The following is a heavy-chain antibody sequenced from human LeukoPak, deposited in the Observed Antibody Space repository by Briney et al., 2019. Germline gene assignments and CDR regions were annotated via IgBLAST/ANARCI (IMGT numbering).Heavy chain of an antibody. Sequence: ASVKVSCKASGYTFTGYYMHWVRQAPGQGLEWMGWINPNSGGTNYAQKFQGRVTMTRDTSISTAYMELSRLRSDGTAVYYCARALYCSGGSCYSTAGNWFDPWGQGTLVTVSS. V-gene: IGHV1-2*02. CDR3: ARALYCSGGSCYSTAGNWFDP. J-gene: IGHJ5*02. CDR2: INPNSGGT. CDR1: GYTFTGYY. D-gene: IGHD2-15*01.